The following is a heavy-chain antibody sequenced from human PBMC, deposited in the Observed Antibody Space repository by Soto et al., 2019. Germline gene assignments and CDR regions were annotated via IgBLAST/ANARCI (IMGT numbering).Heavy chain of an antibody. CDR1: GFTFSSYG. CDR3: AKEGYYDFWSGYYNAEYFQH. Sequence: QVQLVESGGGVVQPGRSLRLPCAASGFTFSSYGMHWVRQAPGKGLEWVAVISYDGSNKYYADSVKGRFTISRDNSKNTLYLQMNSLRAEDTAVYYCAKEGYYDFWSGYYNAEYFQHWGQGTLVTVSS. D-gene: IGHD3-3*01. J-gene: IGHJ1*01. CDR2: ISYDGSNK. V-gene: IGHV3-30*18.